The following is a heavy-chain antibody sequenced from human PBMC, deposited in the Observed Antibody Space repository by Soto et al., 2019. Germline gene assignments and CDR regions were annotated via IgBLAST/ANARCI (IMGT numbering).Heavy chain of an antibody. V-gene: IGHV4-39*01. J-gene: IGHJ5*02. CDR3: ARGIRITMVRGVIISRVWFDP. CDR1: GGSISSSSYY. CDR2: IYYSGST. Sequence: SETLSLTCTVSGGSISSSSYYWGWIRQPPGKGLEWIGSIYYSGSTYYNPSLKSRVTISVDTSKNQFSLKLSSVTAADTAVYYCARGIRITMVRGVIISRVWFDPWGQGTLVTVSS. D-gene: IGHD3-10*01.